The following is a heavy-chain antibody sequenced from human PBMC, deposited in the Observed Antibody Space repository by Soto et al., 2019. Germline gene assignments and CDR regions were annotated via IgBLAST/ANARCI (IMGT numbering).Heavy chain of an antibody. CDR3: ARVGGYSYGGVDY. J-gene: IGHJ4*02. D-gene: IGHD5-18*01. CDR2: INPSGGST. Sequence: QVQLVQSGAEVKKPGASVKVSCKASGYTFTSYYMHWVRQAPGQGLEWMGIINPSGGSTTYAQKCQGRVTMTRDTPTSTVYMELSSLRSADTAVYYWARVGGYSYGGVDYWGKGTLVTVSS. CDR1: GYTFTSYY. V-gene: IGHV1-46*01.